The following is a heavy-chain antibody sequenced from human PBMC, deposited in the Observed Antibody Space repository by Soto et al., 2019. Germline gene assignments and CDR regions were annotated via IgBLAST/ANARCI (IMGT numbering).Heavy chain of an antibody. J-gene: IGHJ4*02. CDR2: IYPGDSDT. V-gene: IGHV5-51*01. D-gene: IGHD5-18*01. CDR3: SRQVPYSLGPQPGY. CDR1: GYSFTSYW. Sequence: GESLKISCKASGYSFTSYWIGWVRQKPGKGLEWMGIIYPGDSDTRYSPSFQGQVTISADRSISTAYLQWSSLKASDTAMYYCSRQVPYSLGPQPGYWGQGTLVTVSS.